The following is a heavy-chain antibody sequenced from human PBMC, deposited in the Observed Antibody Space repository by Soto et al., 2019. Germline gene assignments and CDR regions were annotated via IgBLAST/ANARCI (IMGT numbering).Heavy chain of an antibody. J-gene: IGHJ3*02. CDR2: IYPGDSDT. D-gene: IGHD6-19*01. Sequence: RGESLKISCKGSGYSFTSYWIGWVRQMPGKGLEWMGIIYPGDSDTRYGPSFQGQVTISADKSISTAYLQWSSLKASDTAMYYCARHDSGWADAFDIWGQGTMVTVS. V-gene: IGHV5-51*01. CDR3: ARHDSGWADAFDI. CDR1: GYSFTSYW.